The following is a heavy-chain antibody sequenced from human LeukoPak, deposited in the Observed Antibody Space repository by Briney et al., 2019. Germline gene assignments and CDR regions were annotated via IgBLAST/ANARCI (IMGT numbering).Heavy chain of an antibody. CDR1: GFFFSSYA. V-gene: IGHV3-30-3*01. Sequence: GRSLRLSCAASGFFFSSYAVHWVAQAPGKGLEWVAFISFDSSNTYYADSVKGRFTMSRDNSKNTLYLQMNSLRAEDTAVYYCARQVAGLDYWGRGTLVTVSS. J-gene: IGHJ4*02. CDR2: ISFDSSNT. D-gene: IGHD6-19*01. CDR3: ARQVAGLDY.